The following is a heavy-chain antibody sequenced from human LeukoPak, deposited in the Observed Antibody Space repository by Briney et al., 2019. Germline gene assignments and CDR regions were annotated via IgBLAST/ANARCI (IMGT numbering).Heavy chain of an antibody. CDR2: ISWDGGIT. Sequence: GGSLRLSCAASGFTFHHYSMHWVRQPPGKGLEWVSLISWDGGITYYADSVRGRYTISRDNGKNSLSLEMNSLRTEDTALYYCAKDSNTGGYSFGSWGQGTLVTVTS. D-gene: IGHD5-12*01. CDR1: GFTFHHYS. CDR3: AKDSNTGGYSFGS. J-gene: IGHJ4*02. V-gene: IGHV3-43*01.